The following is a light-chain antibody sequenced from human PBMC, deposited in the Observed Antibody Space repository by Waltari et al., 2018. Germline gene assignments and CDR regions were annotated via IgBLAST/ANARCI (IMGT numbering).Light chain of an antibody. CDR1: QSFSRY. J-gene: IGKJ1*01. CDR2: DAS. V-gene: IGKV3-20*01. Sequence: SCRASQSFSRYVAWYQQKPGQAPRLLIYDASTRATGIPDRFSGSGSGTDFSLTISRLEPEDFAVYYCQKYVSLPATFGQGTKVEVK. CDR3: QKYVSLPAT.